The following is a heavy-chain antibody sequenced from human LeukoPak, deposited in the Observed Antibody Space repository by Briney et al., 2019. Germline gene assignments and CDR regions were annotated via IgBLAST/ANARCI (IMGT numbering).Heavy chain of an antibody. D-gene: IGHD3-3*01. V-gene: IGHV1-18*01. J-gene: IGHJ3*02. Sequence: GASVKVSCKASGYTFTSYGISWVRQAPGQGLEWMGWISAYNGNTNYAQKLQGRVTMTTDTSASTAYMELRSLRSDDTAVYYCARVSLRFLELGAFDIWGQGTMVTVSS. CDR2: ISAYNGNT. CDR1: GYTFTSYG. CDR3: ARVSLRFLELGAFDI.